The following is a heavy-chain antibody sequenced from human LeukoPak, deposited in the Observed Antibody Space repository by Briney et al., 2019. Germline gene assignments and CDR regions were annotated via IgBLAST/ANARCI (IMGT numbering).Heavy chain of an antibody. CDR3: ARTPGVYGTSDN. D-gene: IGHD6-13*01. CDR1: GFTFSSYA. J-gene: IGHJ3*02. Sequence: GGSLRLSCAASGFTFSSYAMHWVRQAPGKGLEWVAVISYDGSNKYYADSVKGRFTISRDNAKNSLYLQMNSLRAEDTAVYYGARTPGVYGTSDNWGQGTMVTVSS. V-gene: IGHV3-30-3*01. CDR2: ISYDGSNK.